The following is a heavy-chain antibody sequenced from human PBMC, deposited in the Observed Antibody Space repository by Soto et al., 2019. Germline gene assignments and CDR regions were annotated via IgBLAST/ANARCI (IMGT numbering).Heavy chain of an antibody. D-gene: IGHD4-17*01. J-gene: IGHJ4*02. CDR1: GFTYADHA. CDR2: ISWNSGNI. V-gene: IGHV3-9*01. Sequence: EVQLVESGGGLVHPGRSLRLSCAASGFTYADHAMHWVRQVPGKGLEWISGISWNSGNIGYADSVKGRFTISRDNAKNSLYLQMNSLRPEDTAFYYWARDRYGEKASYFDYWGQGTLVTVSS. CDR3: ARDRYGEKASYFDY.